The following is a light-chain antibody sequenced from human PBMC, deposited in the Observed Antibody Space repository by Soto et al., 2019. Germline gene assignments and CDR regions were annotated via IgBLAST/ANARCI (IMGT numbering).Light chain of an antibody. CDR3: GADHGSGSNFVYV. J-gene: IGLJ1*01. CDR2: VGTGGIVG. CDR1: SGYSNYK. Sequence: SVLTQPPCASASLGASVTLTCALSSGYSNYKVDWYQQRPGKGPRFVMRVGTGGIVGSKGDGIPDRFSVLGSGLNRYLTIKNIQEEDESDYHCGADHGSGSNFVYVFGTGTKLTV. V-gene: IGLV9-49*01.